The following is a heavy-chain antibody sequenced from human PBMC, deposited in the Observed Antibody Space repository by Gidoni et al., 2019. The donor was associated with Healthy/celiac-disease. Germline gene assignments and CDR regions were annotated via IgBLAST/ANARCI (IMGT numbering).Heavy chain of an antibody. Sequence: QVQLQQWGAGLLKPSETLSLTCAVYGGSFSGYYWSWIRQPQGKGLEWIGEINHSGSTNYNPSLKSRVTISVDTSKNQFSLKLSSVTAADTAVYYCARVGFVSYYFDYWGQGTLVTVSS. D-gene: IGHD3-10*01. CDR2: INHSGST. CDR1: GGSFSGYY. V-gene: IGHV4-34*01. J-gene: IGHJ4*02. CDR3: ARVGFVSYYFDY.